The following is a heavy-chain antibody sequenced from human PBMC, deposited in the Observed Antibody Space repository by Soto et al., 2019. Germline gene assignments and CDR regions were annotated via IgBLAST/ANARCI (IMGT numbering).Heavy chain of an antibody. CDR3: ARGQVQKQLPPRFDP. CDR1: GYTFTSYA. J-gene: IGHJ5*02. CDR2: INAGNGNT. V-gene: IGHV1-3*01. Sequence: ASVRVSCKASGYTFTSYAIHWVRQAPLQMLEWMGCINAGNGNTKYSQKFQGRVTITRDTSASTAYMELSSLRSEDTAVYYCARGQVQKQLPPRFDPWGQGTMVTVSS. D-gene: IGHD6-13*01.